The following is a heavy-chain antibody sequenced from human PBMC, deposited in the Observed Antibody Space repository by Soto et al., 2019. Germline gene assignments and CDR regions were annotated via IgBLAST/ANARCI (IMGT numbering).Heavy chain of an antibody. CDR1: GGSISSSTYY. Sequence: SETLSLTCTVSGGSISSSTYYWGWIRQPPGKGLEWIGSFYYSGSTYYNPSLKSRVTISVDTSKNQFSLKLSSVTAADTAVYYCARHNPYCSGGSCYFFDPWGQGTLVTVSS. CDR3: ARHNPYCSGGSCYFFDP. D-gene: IGHD2-15*01. J-gene: IGHJ5*02. CDR2: FYYSGST. V-gene: IGHV4-39*01.